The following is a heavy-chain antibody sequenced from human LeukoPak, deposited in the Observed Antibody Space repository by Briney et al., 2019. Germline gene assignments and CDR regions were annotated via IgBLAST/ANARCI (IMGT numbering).Heavy chain of an antibody. CDR2: ISAYNGNT. CDR1: GYTFSSYG. V-gene: IGHV1-18*01. J-gene: IGHJ3*02. CDR3: ARAIKRTTIVPTRSPTKGAFDI. D-gene: IGHD5-12*01. Sequence: ASVKVSCKASGYTFSSYGISWVRQAPGQGLEWMGWISAYNGNTNYAQKLQGRVTMTTDTSTNTAYMELRSLRSDDTAVYYCARAIKRTTIVPTRSPTKGAFDIWGQGTMVTVSS.